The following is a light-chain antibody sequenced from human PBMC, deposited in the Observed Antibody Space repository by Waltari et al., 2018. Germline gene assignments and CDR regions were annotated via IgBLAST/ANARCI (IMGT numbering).Light chain of an antibody. CDR2: QHN. CDR1: ALPKRY. Sequence: SYELTQPPSVSVSPGQTARITCSGDALPKRYAYWYQQKPGQAPVLAIYQHNERPSGIPERFSGSTSGTTSTLTISGVQAEDEADYYCLSTDSSGTYWVFGGGTKVTVL. CDR3: LSTDSSGTYWV. V-gene: IGLV3-25*03. J-gene: IGLJ3*02.